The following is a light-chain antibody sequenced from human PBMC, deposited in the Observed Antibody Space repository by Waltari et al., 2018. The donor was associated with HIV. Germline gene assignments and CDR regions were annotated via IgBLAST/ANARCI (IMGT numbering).Light chain of an antibody. CDR3: QVWDSSRGLSFV. CDR2: DNH. CDR1: NIESKS. J-gene: IGLJ1*01. Sequence: SYVLIQPPSVSVAPGQTATITCGGNNIESKSVQWYQQKPGQAPVLVVSDNHDRPSGIPERVSGSNSGNTATLTISRVEAGDEADYYCQVWDSSRGLSFVFGSGTKVTVL. V-gene: IGLV3-21*02.